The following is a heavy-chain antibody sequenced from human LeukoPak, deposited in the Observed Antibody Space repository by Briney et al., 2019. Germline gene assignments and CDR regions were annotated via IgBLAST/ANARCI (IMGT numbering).Heavy chain of an antibody. CDR1: GFTFSSYA. Sequence: GGSLRLSCAASGFTFSSYAMHWVRQAPGKGLEWVAVISYDGSDKYYADSVKGRFTISRDNSKNTLYLQMNSLRAEDTAVYYCARTAFPYWGQGTLVTVSS. V-gene: IGHV3-30-3*01. CDR2: ISYDGSDK. CDR3: ARTAFPY. J-gene: IGHJ4*02.